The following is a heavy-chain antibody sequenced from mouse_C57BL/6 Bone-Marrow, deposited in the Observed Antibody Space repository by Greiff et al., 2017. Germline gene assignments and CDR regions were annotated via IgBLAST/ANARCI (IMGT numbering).Heavy chain of an antibody. CDR1: GYPFTSYW. CDR2: IPPSDSDT. Sequence: VQLQQPGAELVKPGASVKVSCKASGYPFTSYWMHWVKQRPGQGLEWIGRIPPSDSDTNYNQKFKGKATLTVYKSSSTAYMQLSSLTSEDSAVYYCAILGVYYYAMDYWGQGTSVTVSS. D-gene: IGHD3-3*01. V-gene: IGHV1-74*01. CDR3: AILGVYYYAMDY. J-gene: IGHJ4*01.